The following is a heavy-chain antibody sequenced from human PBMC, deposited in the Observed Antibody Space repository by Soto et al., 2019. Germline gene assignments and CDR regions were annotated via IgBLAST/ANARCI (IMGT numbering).Heavy chain of an antibody. V-gene: IGHV4-34*01. J-gene: IGHJ6*02. CDR3: ARGRHILTGYYRRGNYYYGMDV. Sequence: SETLSLTCAVYGGSFSGYYWTWIRQPPGKGLEWIGEINHSGSTNYNPSLKSRVTISVDTSKNQFSLKLSSVTAADTAVYYCARGRHILTGYYRRGNYYYGMDVWGQGTTVTVSS. CDR2: INHSGST. D-gene: IGHD3-9*01. CDR1: GGSFSGYY.